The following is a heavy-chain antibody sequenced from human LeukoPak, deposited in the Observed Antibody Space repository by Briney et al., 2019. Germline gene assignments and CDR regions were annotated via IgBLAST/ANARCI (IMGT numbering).Heavy chain of an antibody. CDR3: AALVVVTATLDY. Sequence: SVKVSCKAFGGTFSSYAISWVRQSPGQGLEWMGRIIPIFGTANYAQKFQGRVTITTGESTSTAYMELSSLRSEDTAVYYCAALVVVTATLDYWGQGTLVTVSS. CDR2: IIPIFGTA. V-gene: IGHV1-69*05. D-gene: IGHD2-21*02. CDR1: GGTFSSYA. J-gene: IGHJ4*02.